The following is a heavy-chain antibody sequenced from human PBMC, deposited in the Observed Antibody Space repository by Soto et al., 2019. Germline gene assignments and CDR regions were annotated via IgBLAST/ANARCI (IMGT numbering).Heavy chain of an antibody. CDR2: IIPILGIA. D-gene: IGHD6-13*01. V-gene: IGHV1-69*02. J-gene: IGHJ4*02. CDR3: ATSAGYSSSRAYFDY. CDR1: GGTFSSYT. Sequence: KVSCKASGGTFSSYTISWVRQAPGQGLEWMGRIIPILGIANYAQKFQGRVTITADKSTSTAYMELSSLRSEDTAVYYCATSAGYSSSRAYFDYWGQGTLVTSPQ.